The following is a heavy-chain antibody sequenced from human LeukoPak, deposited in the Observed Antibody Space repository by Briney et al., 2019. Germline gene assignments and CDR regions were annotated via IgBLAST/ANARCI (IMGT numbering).Heavy chain of an antibody. CDR2: IYPGDSDT. J-gene: IGHJ4*02. CDR1: GYSFTSYW. V-gene: IGHV5-51*01. Sequence: ESLKISCKGSGYSFTSYWIGWVRQMPGKGLEWMGIIYPGDSDTRYSPSFQGQVTISADKSISTAYLQWSSLKASDTAMYYCARNYYGSGSYYNGFDYWGQGTLVTVSS. D-gene: IGHD3-10*01. CDR3: ARNYYGSGSYYNGFDY.